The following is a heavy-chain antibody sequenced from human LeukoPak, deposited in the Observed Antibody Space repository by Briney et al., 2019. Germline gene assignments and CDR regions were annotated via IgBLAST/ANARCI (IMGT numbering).Heavy chain of an antibody. J-gene: IGHJ4*02. CDR2: IYYSGST. CDR1: GGSISSNSYY. Sequence: SETLSLTCTVSGGSISSNSYYWSWIRQPPGKGLEWIGYIYYSGSTYYNPSLKSRVTISVDTSKNQFSLKLSSVTAADTAVYYCARVDMVRGVTNYWGQGTLVTVSS. D-gene: IGHD3-10*01. CDR3: ARVDMVRGVTNY. V-gene: IGHV4-30-4*01.